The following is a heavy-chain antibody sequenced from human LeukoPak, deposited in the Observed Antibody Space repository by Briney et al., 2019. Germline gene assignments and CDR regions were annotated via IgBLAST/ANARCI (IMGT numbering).Heavy chain of an antibody. Sequence: GGSLRLSCAASGFTFSSYEMNWVRQAPGKGLGWVSYISRSDSIRYYADSVKGRFTISRDNAKNSLYLQMNSLRVEDTAVYYCARERQRLAVAGTDFDYWGQGTLVTVSS. J-gene: IGHJ4*02. V-gene: IGHV3-48*03. CDR1: GFTFSSYE. CDR3: ARERQRLAVAGTDFDY. CDR2: ISRSDSIR. D-gene: IGHD6-19*01.